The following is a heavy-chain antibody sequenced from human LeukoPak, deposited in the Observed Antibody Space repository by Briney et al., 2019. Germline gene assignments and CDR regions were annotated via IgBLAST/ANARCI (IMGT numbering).Heavy chain of an antibody. J-gene: IGHJ5*02. V-gene: IGHV4-34*01. CDR2: INHSGST. D-gene: IGHD3-9*01. CDR1: GGSFSGYY. CDR3: ARGDAYDILTGYYNSDEGNWFDP. Sequence: SETLSLTCAVCGGSFSGYYWSWIRQPPGKGLEWIGEINHSGSTNYNPSLKSRVTISVDTSKNQFSLKLSSVTAADTAVYYCARGDAYDILTGYYNSDEGNWFDPWGQGTLVTVSS.